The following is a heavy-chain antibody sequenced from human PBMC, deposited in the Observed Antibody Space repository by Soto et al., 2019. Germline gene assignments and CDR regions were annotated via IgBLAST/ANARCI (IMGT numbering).Heavy chain of an antibody. CDR2: IHYNGDT. D-gene: IGHD3-10*01. CDR3: ARGAPRGRGVLTYFHF. Sequence: PSETLSLTCSVSGGSLTSGGYYWSWVRQRPGKDLQWVGSIHYNGDTYYNPSLRSRTSISLDTSENRFSLMLSSVTAADTAVYFCARGAPRGRGVLTYFHFWGPGTLVTVSS. CDR1: GGSLTSGGYY. V-gene: IGHV4-31*03. J-gene: IGHJ4*02.